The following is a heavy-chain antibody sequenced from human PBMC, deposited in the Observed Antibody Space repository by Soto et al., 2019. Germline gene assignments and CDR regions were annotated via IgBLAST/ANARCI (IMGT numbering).Heavy chain of an antibody. CDR1: GGSISSYY. CDR2: IYYSGST. J-gene: IGHJ4*02. Sequence: PSETLSLTCTVSGGSISSYYWSWIRQPPGKGLEWIGYIYYSGSTNYNPSLKSRVTISVDTSKNQFSLKLSSVTAADTAVYYCASPGALGYCSSTSCYPPMVYWGQGTLVTVSS. V-gene: IGHV4-59*01. D-gene: IGHD2-2*01. CDR3: ASPGALGYCSSTSCYPPMVY.